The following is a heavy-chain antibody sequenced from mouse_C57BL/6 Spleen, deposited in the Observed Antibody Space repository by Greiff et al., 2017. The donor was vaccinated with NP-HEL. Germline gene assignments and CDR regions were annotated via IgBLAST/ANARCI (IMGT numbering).Heavy chain of an antibody. CDR1: GFTFSDYY. V-gene: IGHV5-12*01. CDR2: ISNGGGST. CDR3: ARRYGSYYAMDY. J-gene: IGHJ4*01. Sequence: EVMLVESGGGLVQPGGSLKLSCAASGFTFSDYYMYWVRQTPEKRLEWVAYISNGGGSTYYPDTVKGRFTISRDNSKNTLYLQMSRLKSEDTAMYYCARRYGSYYAMDYWGQGTSVTVSS. D-gene: IGHD2-14*01.